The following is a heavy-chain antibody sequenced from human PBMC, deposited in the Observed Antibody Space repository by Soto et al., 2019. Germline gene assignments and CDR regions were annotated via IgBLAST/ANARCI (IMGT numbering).Heavy chain of an antibody. J-gene: IGHJ6*02. CDR2: IIPIFGTA. V-gene: IGHV1-69*06. CDR3: ARDKCSSTSCYRYYYGMDV. D-gene: IGHD2-2*01. CDR1: GGTFSSYA. Sequence: ASVKVSCKASGGTFSSYAISWVRQAPGQGLEWMGGIIPIFGTANYAQKFQGRVTITADKSTSTAYMELSSLRSEDTAVYYCARDKCSSTSCYRYYYGMDVWGQGTTVTVSS.